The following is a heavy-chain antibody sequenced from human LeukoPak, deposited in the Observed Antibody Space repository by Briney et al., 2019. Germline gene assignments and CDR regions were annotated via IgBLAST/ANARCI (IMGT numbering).Heavy chain of an antibody. J-gene: IGHJ6*03. CDR1: GGSISSFY. Sequence: PSETLSLTCTVSGGSISSFYWSWIRRPPGKGLKWIGYIYYSGSTNYNPSLKSRVTISVDTSKNQFSLKLSSVTAADTAVYYCARAGDYYGSGSYPYYYYYYMDVWGKGTTVTVSS. CDR3: ARAGDYYGSGSYPYYYYYYMDV. V-gene: IGHV4-59*01. CDR2: IYYSGST. D-gene: IGHD3-10*01.